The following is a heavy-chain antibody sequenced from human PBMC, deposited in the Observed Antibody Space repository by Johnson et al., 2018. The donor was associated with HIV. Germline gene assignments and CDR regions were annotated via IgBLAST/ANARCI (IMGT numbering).Heavy chain of an antibody. J-gene: IGHJ3*02. CDR1: GFTFSDYY. V-gene: IGHV3-11*04. Sequence: QMLLVESGGGLVKPGGSLRLSCAASGFTFSDYYMSWIRQAPGKGLAWVSYISSSGSTIYYADSVKGRFTISRDNAKNSLYLPMTSLRAEDTAVYYCAKDLNYGSGPVDIWGQGTMVTVS. D-gene: IGHD3-10*01. CDR3: AKDLNYGSGPVDI. CDR2: ISSSGSTI.